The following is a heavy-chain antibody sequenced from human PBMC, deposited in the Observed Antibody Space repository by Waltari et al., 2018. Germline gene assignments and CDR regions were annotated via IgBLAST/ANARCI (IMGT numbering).Heavy chain of an antibody. Sequence: VQLQETGPGLVKPSETLSLTLPVTGSSISSGYYWGWIRQPPGKGLEWIGSIYHSGSTYYNPSLKSRVTISVDTSKNQFSLKLSSVTAADTAVYYCARDFVDIVATIGEQNYYYYGMDVWGQGTTVTVSS. V-gene: IGHV4-38-2*02. CDR1: GSSISSGYY. CDR3: ARDFVDIVATIGEQNYYYYGMDV. CDR2: IYHSGST. J-gene: IGHJ6*02. D-gene: IGHD5-12*01.